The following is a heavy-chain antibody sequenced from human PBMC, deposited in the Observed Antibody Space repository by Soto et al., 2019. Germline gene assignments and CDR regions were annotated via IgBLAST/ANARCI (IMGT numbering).Heavy chain of an antibody. V-gene: IGHV1-58*01. CDR3: AAELGYDWNYAIDY. CDR1: GFTFTSSA. Sequence: QMQLVQSGPEVKKPGTSVKVTCKASGFTFTSSAVQWVRQARGQRLEWIGWIVVGSGNTNYAQKLQERVTITRDMSTSTAYMELGSLRSADTAVYYCAAELGYDWNYAIDYWGQGTLVTVSS. J-gene: IGHJ4*02. D-gene: IGHD1-7*01. CDR2: IVVGSGNT.